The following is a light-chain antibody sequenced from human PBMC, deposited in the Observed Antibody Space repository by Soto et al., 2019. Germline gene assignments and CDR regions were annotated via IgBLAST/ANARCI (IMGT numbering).Light chain of an antibody. J-gene: IGKJ5*01. CDR2: DTS. Sequence: IVMSEFSATLVVFSGGGGTLFCRASQSLSHKLAWYQQKPGHAPRLLIYDTSTRATGIPARFSGSGSGTESTLTISSLQSADSAVYYCQQYSNWPPFNFGQGTRLEIK. V-gene: IGKV3-15*01. CDR3: QQYSNWPPFN. CDR1: QSLSHK.